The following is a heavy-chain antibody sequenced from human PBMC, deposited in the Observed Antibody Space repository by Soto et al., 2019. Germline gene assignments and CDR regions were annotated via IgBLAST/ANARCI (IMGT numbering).Heavy chain of an antibody. D-gene: IGHD3-3*01. CDR1: EFTFSSYY. J-gene: IGHJ4*02. CDR2: IKQDGSEK. CDR3: ARERRTVWFIFFGFDY. Sequence: GGFLRLSCAASEFTFSSYYMSWVRQAPGKGLEWVANIKQDGSEKDYVDSVKGRFTISRDNAKNTLYLQMNSLRAEDSAVYYCARERRTVWFIFFGFDYWGQGALVTVSS. V-gene: IGHV3-7*01.